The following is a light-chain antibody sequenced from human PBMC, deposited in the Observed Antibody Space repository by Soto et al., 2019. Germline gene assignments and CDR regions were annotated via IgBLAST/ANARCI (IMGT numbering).Light chain of an antibody. J-gene: IGLJ1*01. CDR1: SNDVGDYNY. CDR3: CSYAGSYTYV. Sequence: QSVLTQPRSVSGSPGQSVTISCTGTSNDVGDYNYVSWYQQHPFKAPKLIIYDVSKRPSGVPDRFSGSKSGNTVSLTISGLQAEDEANYSCCSYAGSYTYVFGTGTKLTVL. CDR2: DVS. V-gene: IGLV2-11*01.